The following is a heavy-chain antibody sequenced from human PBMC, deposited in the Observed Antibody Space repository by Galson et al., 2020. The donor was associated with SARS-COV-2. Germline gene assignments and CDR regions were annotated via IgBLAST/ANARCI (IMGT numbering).Heavy chain of an antibody. CDR3: TRDRENPGSTAGY. J-gene: IGHJ4*02. CDR2: IRSKTYGKTP. D-gene: IGHD1-26*01. CDR1: GLSFGAYA. V-gene: IGHV3-49*03. Sequence: GGSLRLSCTASGLSFGAYALAWFRQAPGKGLEWVSFIRSKTYGKTPEYAASVKGRFTISRYDSKSIVYLQMDSLNTEDTAFYYCTRDRENPGSTAGYWGQGTLVTVSS.